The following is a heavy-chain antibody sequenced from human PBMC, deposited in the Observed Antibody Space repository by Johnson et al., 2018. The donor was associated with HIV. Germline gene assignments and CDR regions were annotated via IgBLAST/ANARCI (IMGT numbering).Heavy chain of an antibody. J-gene: IGHJ3*02. CDR1: GFAFSSYW. D-gene: IGHD6-6*01. Sequence: VQLVESGGGLVQPGGSLRLSCAASGFAFSSYWMRWVRQAPGKGLEWVSGINWNGGSTGYADSVKGRFTTSRDNAKNSLYLQMNSLRAEDTAVYYCARDFSSSSNAFDIWGQGTMVTVSS. CDR3: ARDFSSSSNAFDI. V-gene: IGHV3-20*04. CDR2: INWNGGST.